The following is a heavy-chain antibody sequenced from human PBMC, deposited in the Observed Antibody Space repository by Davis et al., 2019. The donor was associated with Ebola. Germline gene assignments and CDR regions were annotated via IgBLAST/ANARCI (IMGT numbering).Heavy chain of an antibody. CDR1: GGTFSSYS. CDR3: ARDGYDYVGYYYYGMDV. D-gene: IGHD5-12*01. CDR2: ISSSSSTI. J-gene: IGHJ6*02. V-gene: IGHV3-48*02. Sequence: SCKASGGTFSSYSMNWVRQAPGKGLEWVSYISSSSSTIYYADSVKGRFTISRDNAKNSLYLQMNSLRDEDTAVYYCARDGYDYVGYYYYGMDVWGQGTTVTVSS.